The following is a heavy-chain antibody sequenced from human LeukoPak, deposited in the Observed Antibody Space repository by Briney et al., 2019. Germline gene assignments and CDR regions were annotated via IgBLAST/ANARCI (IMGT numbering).Heavy chain of an antibody. CDR3: ARDRSYLYYYYGMDV. J-gene: IGHJ6*02. V-gene: IGHV3-74*01. CDR1: GLTFSSYW. CDR2: INSDGSST. Sequence: GGSLRLSCAASGLTFSSYWMHWVRQAPGKGLVWVSRINSDGSSTSYADSVKGRFTISRDNAKNTLYLQMNSLRAEDTAVYYCARDRSYLYYYYGMDVWGQGTTVTVSS. D-gene: IGHD3-16*02.